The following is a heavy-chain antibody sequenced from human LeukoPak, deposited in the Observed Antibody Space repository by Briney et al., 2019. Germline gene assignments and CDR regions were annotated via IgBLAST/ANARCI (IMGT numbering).Heavy chain of an antibody. CDR1: GFTFSTYW. CDR3: AKDRGGYKYGSYYFDY. V-gene: IGHV3-7*03. D-gene: IGHD5-18*01. Sequence: PGGSLRLSCAASGFTFSTYWMSWVRQAPGKGLEWVSNIKQDGGEKYYVDSVKGRFTISRENTRNSLYLQMNSLRAGDTALYYCAKDRGGYKYGSYYFDYWGQGTLVTVSS. J-gene: IGHJ4*02. CDR2: IKQDGGEK.